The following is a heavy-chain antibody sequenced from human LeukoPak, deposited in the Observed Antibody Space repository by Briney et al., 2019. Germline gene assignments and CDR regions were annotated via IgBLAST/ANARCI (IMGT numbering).Heavy chain of an antibody. CDR3: TRGAGWLIDY. V-gene: IGHV4-59*01. J-gene: IGHJ4*02. CDR1: GGSISSYY. CDR2: FHNSGTS. D-gene: IGHD3-16*01. Sequence: PSETLSLTCTVSGGSISSYYWSWIRQPPGKGLEWIGYFHNSGTSTYNPSLKSRVTISADTSKNQISLKLNSLTTADTAVYYCTRGAGWLIDYWGQGILVTVSS.